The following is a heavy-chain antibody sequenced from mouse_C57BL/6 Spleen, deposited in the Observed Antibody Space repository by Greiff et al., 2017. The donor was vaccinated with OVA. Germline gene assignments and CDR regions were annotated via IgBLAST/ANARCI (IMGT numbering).Heavy chain of an antibody. CDR3: ARIDPHYYGSSYRYFDV. Sequence: ESGPGILQPSQTLSLTCSFSGFSLSTFGMGVGWVRQPSGKGLEWLAHIWWDDDKYYNQALRRRLKISKDTAKNQVFLKSANVDTADTATYDCARIDPHYYGSSYRYFDVWGTGTTVTVSS. CDR2: IWWDDDK. D-gene: IGHD1-1*01. V-gene: IGHV8-8*01. J-gene: IGHJ1*03. CDR1: GFSLSTFGMG.